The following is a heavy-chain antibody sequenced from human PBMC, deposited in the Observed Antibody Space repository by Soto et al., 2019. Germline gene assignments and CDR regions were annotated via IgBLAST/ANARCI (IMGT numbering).Heavy chain of an antibody. J-gene: IGHJ5*02. Sequence: GSMRLSCAASGFPFSDYYMSWIRQPPGKGLEWIGEIYHSGSTNYNPSLKSRVTISVDKSKNQFSLKLSSVTAADTAVYYCARGIYCSGGSCYSNSWFDPWGQGTLVTVSS. V-gene: IGHV4-34*01. CDR2: IYHSGST. CDR1: GFPFSDYY. CDR3: ARGIYCSGGSCYSNSWFDP. D-gene: IGHD2-15*01.